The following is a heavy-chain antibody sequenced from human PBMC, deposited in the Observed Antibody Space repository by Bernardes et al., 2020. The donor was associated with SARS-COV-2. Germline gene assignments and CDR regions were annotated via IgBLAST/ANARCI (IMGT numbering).Heavy chain of an antibody. CDR3: AKRRVEWELLHYFDP. V-gene: IGHV3-23*01. D-gene: IGHD1-26*01. J-gene: IGHJ4*02. Sequence: GGSLRLSCEVSGFTFSSYTMNWVRQAPGKGLEWVSTITDSGDSTYYADSVKGRFTISRDNSKDRLYLQMNSLRAEDTAVYFCAKRRVEWELLHYFDPWGQGTLVTVSS. CDR1: GFTFSSYT. CDR2: ITDSGDST.